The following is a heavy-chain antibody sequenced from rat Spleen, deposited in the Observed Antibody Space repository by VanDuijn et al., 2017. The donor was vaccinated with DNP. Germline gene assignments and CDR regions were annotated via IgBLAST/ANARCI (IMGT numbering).Heavy chain of an antibody. Sequence: EVQLVESGGGLVQPGRSLKLSCAASGFTFSDYYMAWVRQAPKKGLEWVASISYEGSSTYYGDSVKGRFTISRDNAKSTLYLQMNSLRSEDTATYYCARGATPFDYWGQGVMVTVSS. CDR3: ARGATPFDY. J-gene: IGHJ2*01. D-gene: IGHD1-10*01. CDR2: ISYEGSST. CDR1: GFTFSDYY. V-gene: IGHV5-22*01.